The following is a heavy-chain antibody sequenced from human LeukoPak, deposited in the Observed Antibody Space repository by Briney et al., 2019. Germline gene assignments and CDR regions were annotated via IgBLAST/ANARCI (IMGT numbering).Heavy chain of an antibody. V-gene: IGHV1-69*06. CDR3: AGGYSSSWYYYYGMDV. J-gene: IGHJ6*04. CDR1: GGTFSSYA. Sequence: SVKVSCKASGGTFSSYAISWVRQAPGQGLEWMGGIIPIFGTANYAQKFQGRVTITADKSTSTAYMELGSLRSEDTAVYYCAGGYSSSWYYYYGMDVWGKGTTVTVSS. CDR2: IIPIFGTA. D-gene: IGHD6-13*01.